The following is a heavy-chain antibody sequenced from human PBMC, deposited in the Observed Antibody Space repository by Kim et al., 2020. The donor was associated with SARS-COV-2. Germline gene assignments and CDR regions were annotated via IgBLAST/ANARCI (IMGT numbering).Heavy chain of an antibody. J-gene: IGHJ3*02. D-gene: IGHD2-21*02. CDR3: ASRTALVVVTPDDAFDI. Sequence: GESLKISCKGSGYSFTSYWIGWVRQMPGKGLEWMGIIYPGDSDTRYSPSFQGQVTISADKSISTAYLQWSSLKASDTAMYYCASRTALVVVTPDDAFDIWGQGTMVTVSS. CDR2: IYPGDSDT. V-gene: IGHV5-51*01. CDR1: GYSFTSYW.